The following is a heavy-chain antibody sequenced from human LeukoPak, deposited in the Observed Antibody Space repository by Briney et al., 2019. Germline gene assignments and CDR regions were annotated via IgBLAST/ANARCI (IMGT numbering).Heavy chain of an antibody. CDR3: AKDPRRGYSYGHAKRTYMDV. Sequence: GGSLRLSCAASGFTFSSYGMHWVRQAPGKGLEWVAVISYDGSNKDYADSVKGRFTISRDNSKNTLYLQMDSLRAEDTAVYYCAKDPRRGYSYGHAKRTYMDVWGKGTTVTVSS. D-gene: IGHD5-18*01. CDR1: GFTFSSYG. V-gene: IGHV3-30*18. J-gene: IGHJ6*03. CDR2: ISYDGSNK.